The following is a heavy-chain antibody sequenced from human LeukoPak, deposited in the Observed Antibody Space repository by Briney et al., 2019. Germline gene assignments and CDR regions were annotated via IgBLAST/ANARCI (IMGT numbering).Heavy chain of an antibody. D-gene: IGHD3-16*01. J-gene: IGHJ4*02. CDR3: ASGGDYVWGSNDY. Sequence: SETLSLTCAVYGGSFSAYYWTWIRQSPGKGLEWIGEINHSGSTNYNPSLKSRVTISVDTSKNQFSLKLSSVTAADTAVYYCASGGDYVWGSNDYWGQGTLVTVSS. CDR2: INHSGST. V-gene: IGHV4-34*01. CDR1: GGSFSAYY.